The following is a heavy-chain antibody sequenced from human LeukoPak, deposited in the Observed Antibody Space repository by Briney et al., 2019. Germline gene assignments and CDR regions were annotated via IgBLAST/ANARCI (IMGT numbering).Heavy chain of an antibody. CDR2: MNPNSGNT. D-gene: IGHD2-15*01. CDR1: GYTFTSYD. V-gene: IGHV1-8*01. J-gene: IGHJ4*02. Sequence: ASVKVSCKASGYTFTSYDINWVRQATGQGPEWMGWMNPNSGNTGYAQKFQGRVTMTRNTSISTAYMELSSLRSEDTAVYYCARSYCSGGSCVPFDYWGQGTLVTVSS. CDR3: ARSYCSGGSCVPFDY.